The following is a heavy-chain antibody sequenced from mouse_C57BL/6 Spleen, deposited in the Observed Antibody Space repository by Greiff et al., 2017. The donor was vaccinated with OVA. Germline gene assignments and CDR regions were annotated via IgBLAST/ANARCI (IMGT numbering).Heavy chain of an antibody. Sequence: QVQLQQSGAELMKPGASVKLSCKATGYTFTGYWIEWVKQRPGHGLEWIGEILPGSGSTNYNEKFKGKATFTADTSSNTAYMQLSSLTTEDSAIYYCAREDYYGSSYVEDAMDYWGQGTSVTVSS. V-gene: IGHV1-9*01. CDR1: GYTFTGYW. J-gene: IGHJ4*01. CDR3: AREDYYGSSYVEDAMDY. CDR2: ILPGSGST. D-gene: IGHD1-1*01.